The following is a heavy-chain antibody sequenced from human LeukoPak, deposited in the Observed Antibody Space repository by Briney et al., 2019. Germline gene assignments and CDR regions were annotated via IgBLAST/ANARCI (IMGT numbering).Heavy chain of an antibody. Sequence: GGSLRLSCAASGFTFRSFDMHWVRQAPGKGLEWVSGIGTLLDTDYPDSLKGRFTISRENAKNSVFLQMNNVRAGDTAVYYCVRGRNNNYYDDSGYYPYWGQGTLVTVSS. D-gene: IGHD3-22*01. J-gene: IGHJ4*02. CDR3: VRGRNNNYYDDSGYYPY. CDR1: GFTFRSFD. CDR2: IGTLLDT. V-gene: IGHV3-13*01.